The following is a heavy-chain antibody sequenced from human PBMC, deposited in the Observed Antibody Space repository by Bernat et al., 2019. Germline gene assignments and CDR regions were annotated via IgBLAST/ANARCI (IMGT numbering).Heavy chain of an antibody. Sequence: QMQLEESGPGLVKPSETLSLNCSVSGGSISITSYYWAWIRQPPGEGLEWIGTVYYSGSTNYNPSLKSRATISVDTSKNQFSLKLSSVTDADTAVYYCARRGGVTTDYYYMDVWGKGTTVTVSS. CDR1: GGSISITSYY. V-gene: IGHV4-39*01. CDR3: ARRGGVTTDYYYMDV. D-gene: IGHD4-17*01. CDR2: VYYSGST. J-gene: IGHJ6*03.